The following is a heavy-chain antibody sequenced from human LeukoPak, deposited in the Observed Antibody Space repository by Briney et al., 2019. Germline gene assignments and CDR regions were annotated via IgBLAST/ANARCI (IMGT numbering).Heavy chain of an antibody. J-gene: IGHJ4*02. CDR2: IAGGDEST. CDR3: ARGVYWSLDY. CDR1: AFTFINYW. V-gene: IGHV3-23*01. Sequence: GGSLKPPGAPPAFTFINYWMSWVRQAPGKGLEWIATIAGGDESTYYAESVKGRFAISRDNSKNTVFLHMNSLRVEDTAVYYCARGVYWSLDYWGQGTPVTVSS. D-gene: IGHD1-1*01.